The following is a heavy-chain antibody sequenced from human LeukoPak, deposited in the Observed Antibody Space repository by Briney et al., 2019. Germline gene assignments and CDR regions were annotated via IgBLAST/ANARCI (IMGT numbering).Heavy chain of an antibody. D-gene: IGHD6-19*01. J-gene: IGHJ4*02. CDR3: AKQRRQWLVHSIDY. CDR1: GFTFSSYA. CDR2: ISGSDSST. V-gene: IGHV3-23*01. Sequence: PGGSLRLSCAASGFTFSSYAMSWVRQAPGKGLEWVSSISGSDSSTHYADSVKGRFTVSRDNSKNTLYLQMNSLRAGDTALYYCAKQRRQWLVHSIDYWGQGTLVTVSS.